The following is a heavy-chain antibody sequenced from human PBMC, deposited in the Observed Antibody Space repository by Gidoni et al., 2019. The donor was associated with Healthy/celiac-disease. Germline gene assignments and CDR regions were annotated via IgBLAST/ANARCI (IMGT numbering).Heavy chain of an antibody. CDR2: IYPGDSDT. CDR3: ARQFVYDDFWSGSSTGYYFDY. Sequence: EVQLVQSGAEVKKPGESLKISCKGSGYSFTSYWIGWVRQMPGKGLEGMGIIYPGDSDTRYSPSFQGQVTISADKSISTAYLQWSSLKASDTAMYYCARQFVYDDFWSGSSTGYYFDYWGQGTLVTVSS. D-gene: IGHD3-3*01. V-gene: IGHV5-51*01. CDR1: GYSFTSYW. J-gene: IGHJ4*02.